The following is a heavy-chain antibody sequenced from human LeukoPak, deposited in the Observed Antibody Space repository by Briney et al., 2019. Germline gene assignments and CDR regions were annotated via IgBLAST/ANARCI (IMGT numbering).Heavy chain of an antibody. Sequence: GGSLRLSCAASGFTVSSYYMSWVRQAPGKGLEWVANIKQDGSEKYYVDSVKGRFTISRDNAKNSLYLQMNSLRAEDTAVYYCAREDSSSWAPNFQHWGQGTLVTVSS. CDR1: GFTVSSYY. D-gene: IGHD6-13*01. CDR2: IKQDGSEK. J-gene: IGHJ1*01. CDR3: AREDSSSWAPNFQH. V-gene: IGHV3-7*01.